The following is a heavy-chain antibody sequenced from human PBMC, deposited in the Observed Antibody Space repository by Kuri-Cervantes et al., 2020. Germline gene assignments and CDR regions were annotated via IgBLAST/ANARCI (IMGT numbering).Heavy chain of an antibody. Sequence: ETLSLTCAASGFTVSSNYMNWVRQAPGKGLEWVAVIHSGGGDTYHADSVKGRFTISRDNSKNTLYLQMNSLRAEDTAVYYCARDGSYDYVWGSYRYTPSEAFDIWGQGTMVTVSS. CDR1: GFTVSSNY. D-gene: IGHD3-16*02. CDR2: IHSGGGDT. V-gene: IGHV3-53*01. CDR3: ARDGSYDYVWGSYRYTPSEAFDI. J-gene: IGHJ3*02.